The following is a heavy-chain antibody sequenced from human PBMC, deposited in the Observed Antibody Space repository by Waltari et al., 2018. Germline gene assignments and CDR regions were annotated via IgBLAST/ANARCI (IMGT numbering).Heavy chain of an antibody. J-gene: IGHJ3*01. V-gene: IGHV5-51*01. CDR1: GYRFTNYW. D-gene: IGHD2-2*01. CDR3: ARAYASGDDAFDL. CDR2: VYPGDSDT. Sequence: AEVKKPGESLKISCKGSGYRFTNYWIGWVRQMPGKGLEWMGFVYPGDSDTRYSQSFQGQVTISADKSISTAYMQWSSLRASDTAMYYCARAYASGDDAFDLWGQGTVVTVSS.